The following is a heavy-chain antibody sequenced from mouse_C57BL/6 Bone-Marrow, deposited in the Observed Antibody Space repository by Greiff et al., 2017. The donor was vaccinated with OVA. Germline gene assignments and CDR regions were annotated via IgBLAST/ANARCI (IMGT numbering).Heavy chain of an antibody. CDR3: TRLLDAMDY. D-gene: IGHD2-1*01. J-gene: IGHJ4*01. CDR1: GFTFSSYA. V-gene: IGHV5-9-1*02. CDR2: ICSGGDYT. Sequence: KLVESGEGFVKPGGSLKLSCAASGFTFSSYAMSWVRQTPEKRLEWVAYICSGGDYTYYADTVKVRFPISRDNSRNTLYLQMSSLKSEDTAMYYCTRLLDAMDYWGPGTSVTVSS.